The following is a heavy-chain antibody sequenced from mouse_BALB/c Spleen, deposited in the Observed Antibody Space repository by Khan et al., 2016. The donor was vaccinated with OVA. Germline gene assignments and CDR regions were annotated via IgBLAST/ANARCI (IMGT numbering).Heavy chain of an antibody. J-gene: IGHJ4*01. CDR2: IWGDGST. V-gene: IGHV2-6-7*01. CDR3: ARFGYYDAMDY. CDR1: GFSLTDYG. D-gene: IGHD2-2*01. Sequence: QVQLKESGPGLVAPSQSLSITCTVSGFSLTDYGVNWVRQPPGKGLEWLGMIWGDGSTDYNSALKSRLSISKDNSKSQVFLKMNSLQTDDTASYYCARFGYYDAMDYWGQGTPVTVSS.